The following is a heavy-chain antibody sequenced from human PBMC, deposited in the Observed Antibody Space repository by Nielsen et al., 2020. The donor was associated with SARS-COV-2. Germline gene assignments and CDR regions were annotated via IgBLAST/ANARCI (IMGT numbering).Heavy chain of an antibody. J-gene: IGHJ6*02. CDR2: IYHSGST. V-gene: IGHV4-30-2*01. D-gene: IGHD3-10*01. CDR1: GGSISSGGYS. Sequence: LRLSCAVSGGSISSGGYSWSWIRQPPGKGLEWIGYIYHSGSTYYNPSLKSRVTISVDRSKNQFSLKLSSVTAADTAVYYCASRDYYYYYGMDVWGQGTTVTVSS. CDR3: ASRDYYYYYGMDV.